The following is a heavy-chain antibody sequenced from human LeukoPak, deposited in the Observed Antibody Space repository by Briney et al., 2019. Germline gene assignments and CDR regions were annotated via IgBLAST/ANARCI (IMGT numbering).Heavy chain of an antibody. CDR1: GYTFTGYY. CDR3: ARVGYGGNEWKGWFDP. D-gene: IGHD4-23*01. Sequence: ASVKVSCKASGYTFTGYYMHWVRQAPGQGLEWMGWINPNSGGTNYAQKFQGRVTMTRDTSISTAYMELSSLRSDDTAVYYCARVGYGGNEWKGWFDPWGQGILVTVSS. J-gene: IGHJ5*02. CDR2: INPNSGGT. V-gene: IGHV1-2*02.